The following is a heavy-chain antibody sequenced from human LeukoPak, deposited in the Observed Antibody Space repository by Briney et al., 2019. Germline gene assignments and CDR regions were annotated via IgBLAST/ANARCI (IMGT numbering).Heavy chain of an antibody. CDR3: ARSSHYYYGSGSMDV. D-gene: IGHD3-10*01. CDR1: GGSVSDYY. CDR2: IYYTGST. J-gene: IGHJ6*03. Sequence: PSETLSLTCTVSGGSVSDYYWSWIRQSPGKGLEWIGYIYYTGSTSYNPSLRSRVTMSADTSKNQFSLKLSSVTAADTAVYYCARSSHYYYGSGSMDVWGKGTTVTVSS. V-gene: IGHV4-59*02.